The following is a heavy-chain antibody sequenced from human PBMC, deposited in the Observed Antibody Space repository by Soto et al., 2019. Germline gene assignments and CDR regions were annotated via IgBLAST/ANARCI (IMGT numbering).Heavy chain of an antibody. J-gene: IGHJ4*02. CDR3: ARSGYSYVIDY. D-gene: IGHD5-18*01. CDR1: GFSLNTGRLC. CDR2: IDGDDDK. V-gene: IGHV2-70*01. Sequence: SGPTLVNPTQTLTLTCTFSGFSLNTGRLCVSWIRQSPGRALEWLALIDGDDDKAFSTSLKTRLTISKDTSKNQVVLTMTNMDPVDTATYYCARSGYSYVIDYWGQGTLVTVSS.